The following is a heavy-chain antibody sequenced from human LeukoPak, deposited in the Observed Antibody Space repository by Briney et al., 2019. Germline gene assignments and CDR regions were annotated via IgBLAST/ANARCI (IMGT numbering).Heavy chain of an antibody. J-gene: IGHJ6*03. CDR2: IKEDGSEK. D-gene: IGHD1-14*01. CDR3: ARSPAGANYYLDV. V-gene: IGHV3-7*01. Sequence: GGSLRLSCAASGFIFSSYWMSWVRQAPGKGLEWVADIKEDGSEKSYVDSVKGRFTISRDNAKNSLYLQMNTLRAEDTAVYYCARSPAGANYYLDVWGRGTTVTISS. CDR1: GFIFSSYW.